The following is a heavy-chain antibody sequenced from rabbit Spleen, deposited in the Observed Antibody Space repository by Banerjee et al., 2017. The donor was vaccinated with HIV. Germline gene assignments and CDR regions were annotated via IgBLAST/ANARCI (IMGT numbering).Heavy chain of an antibody. CDR2: IYTGSGIT. D-gene: IGHD1-1*01. CDR1: GLDFSSSYW. V-gene: IGHV1S45*01. CDR3: ARDPYSVSGGDFTL. Sequence: EESGGGLVQPEGSLTLTCTASGLDFSSSYWISWVRQAPGKGLEWIGCIYTGSGITWYASWAKGRFTISKTSSTTVTLQMTSLTAADTATYLCARDPYSVSGGDFTLWGPGTLVTVS. J-gene: IGHJ4*01.